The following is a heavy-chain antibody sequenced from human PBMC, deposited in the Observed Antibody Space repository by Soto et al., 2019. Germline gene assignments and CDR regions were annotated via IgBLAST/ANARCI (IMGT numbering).Heavy chain of an antibody. V-gene: IGHV3-33*01. Sequence: PGGSLRLSCAASGFTFSSYGMHWVRQAPGKGLEWLAVIWSDGSNKYYADSVKGRFTISRDNSKNTLYLQMNSLRAEDTAVYYCARAPGVGYFDYWGQGTLVTVSS. J-gene: IGHJ4*02. CDR2: IWSDGSNK. CDR3: ARAPGVGYFDY. CDR1: GFTFSSYG. D-gene: IGHD3-3*01.